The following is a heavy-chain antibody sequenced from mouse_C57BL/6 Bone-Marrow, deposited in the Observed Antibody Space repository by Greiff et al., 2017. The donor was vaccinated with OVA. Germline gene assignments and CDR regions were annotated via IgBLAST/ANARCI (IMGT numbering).Heavy chain of an antibody. V-gene: IGHV1-82*01. CDR1: GYEFSSSW. D-gene: IGHD2-2*01. CDR2: IYPGDGDT. CDR3: ARWLRHYFDY. J-gene: IGHJ2*01. Sequence: QVQLQQSGPELVKPGASVKISCKASGYEFSSSWMNWVKQRPGKGLEWIGRIYPGDGDTKYDGKFKGKATLTADKSSSTAYMQLSRLTSEDSAVYFCARWLRHYFDYWGQGTTLTVSS.